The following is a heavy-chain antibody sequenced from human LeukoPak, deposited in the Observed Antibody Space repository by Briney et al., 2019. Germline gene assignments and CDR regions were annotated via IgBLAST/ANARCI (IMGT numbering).Heavy chain of an antibody. CDR1: GFTFSRYG. J-gene: IGHJ4*02. Sequence: QPGGSLTLSCAASGFTFSRYGMHWVRQAPGKGLEWVAFIRSDGSNKYYADSVKGRFTISRDNSKNTLYLQMNSLRAEDTAVYYCAKGRDPFSPYYYGSGSYYSWGQGTLVTVSS. CDR3: AKGRDPFSPYYYGSGSYYS. D-gene: IGHD3-10*01. V-gene: IGHV3-30*02. CDR2: IRSDGSNK.